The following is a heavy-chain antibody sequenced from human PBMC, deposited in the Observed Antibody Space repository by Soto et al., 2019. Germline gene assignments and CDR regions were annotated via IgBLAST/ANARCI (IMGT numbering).Heavy chain of an antibody. CDR3: TRGVILRFLEWLLYYYGMDV. CDR2: IRSKAYGGTT. Sequence: PAGSLRLSCTASGFTFGDYAMSWVRQAPGKGLEWVGFIRSKAYGGTTEYAASVKGRFTISRDDSKSIAYLQMNSLKTEDTAVYYCTRGVILRFLEWLLYYYGMDVWGQGTTVTVSS. J-gene: IGHJ6*02. D-gene: IGHD3-3*01. V-gene: IGHV3-49*04. CDR1: GFTFGDYA.